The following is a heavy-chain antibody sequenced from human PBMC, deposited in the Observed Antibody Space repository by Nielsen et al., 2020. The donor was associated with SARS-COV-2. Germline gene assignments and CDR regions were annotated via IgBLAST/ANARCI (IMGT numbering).Heavy chain of an antibody. J-gene: IGHJ4*02. CDR2: IWYDGSNK. CDR3: ARDSTAMVFDY. Sequence: GESLKISCAASGFTFSSYGMHWVRQAPGKGLEWVAVIWYDGSNKYYADSVKGRFTISRDNSKNTLYLQMNSLRAEDTAVYYCARDSTAMVFDYWGQGTLVTVSS. D-gene: IGHD5-18*01. V-gene: IGHV3-30*19. CDR1: GFTFSSYG.